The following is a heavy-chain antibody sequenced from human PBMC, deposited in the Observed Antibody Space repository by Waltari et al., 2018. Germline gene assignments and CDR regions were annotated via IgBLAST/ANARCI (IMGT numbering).Heavy chain of an antibody. Sequence: QLVQSGAEVKKPGASVKVSCKASGYIFSHYGITWVRKAPGQGLEWMGWIYPYRGNTKYAQSLQRRVTLTTDTSTTTAYREIRSLRADDTAIYYWARDDADSSNFGGFWGQGTLVTVSS. CDR1: GYIFSHYG. CDR2: IYPYRGNT. J-gene: IGHJ4*02. V-gene: IGHV1-18*01. D-gene: IGHD6-13*01. CDR3: ARDDADSSNFGGF.